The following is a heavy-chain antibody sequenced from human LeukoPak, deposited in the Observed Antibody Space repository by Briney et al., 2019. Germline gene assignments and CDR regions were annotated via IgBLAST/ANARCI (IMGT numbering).Heavy chain of an antibody. V-gene: IGHV4-59*08. J-gene: IGHJ4*02. D-gene: IGHD3-22*01. CDR2: IYYSGST. CDR3: ARSAYYYDSNRGSYFDY. CDR1: GGSISSYY. Sequence: SETLSLTCTVSGGSISSYYWSWSRQPPGKGLGWIGYIYYSGSTNYNPSLKSRVTISVDTSKNQFSLKLSSVTAADTAVYYCARSAYYYDSNRGSYFDYWGQRTLVTVSS.